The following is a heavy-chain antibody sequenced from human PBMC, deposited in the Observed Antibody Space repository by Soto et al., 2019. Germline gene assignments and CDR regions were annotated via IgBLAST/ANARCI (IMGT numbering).Heavy chain of an antibody. CDR1: GYTFTSYD. V-gene: IGHV1-8*01. J-gene: IGHJ6*02. Sequence: ASVKVSCKASGYTFTSYDINWVRQATGQGLEWMGWMNPNSGNTGYAQKFQGRVTMTRNTSISTAYMELSSLRSEDTAVYYCARGRNRMFSYYYGTEVWREGPTVTVS. CDR2: MNPNSGNT. CDR3: ARGRNRMFSYYYGTEV. D-gene: IGHD3-10*02.